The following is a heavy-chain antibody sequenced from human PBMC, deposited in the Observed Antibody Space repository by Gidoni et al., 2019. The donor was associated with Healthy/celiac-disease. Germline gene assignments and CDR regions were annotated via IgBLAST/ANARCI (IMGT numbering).Heavy chain of an antibody. CDR3: AKADYSNYDSFYGMDV. V-gene: IGHV3-23*01. CDR1: GFTFSSYA. Sequence: EVQLLESGGGLVQPGGSLRLYCAASGFTFSSYAMSWVRQAPGKGLEWVSAISGSGGSTYYADSVKGRFTISRDNSKNTLYLQMNSLRAEDTAVYYCAKADYSNYDSFYGMDVWGQGTTVTVSS. CDR2: ISGSGGST. D-gene: IGHD4-4*01. J-gene: IGHJ6*02.